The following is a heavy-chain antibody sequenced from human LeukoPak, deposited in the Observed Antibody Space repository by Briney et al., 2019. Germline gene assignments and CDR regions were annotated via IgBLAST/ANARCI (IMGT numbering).Heavy chain of an antibody. CDR3: ARSGRYFDWLLSPLGY. J-gene: IGHJ4*02. Sequence: AESLKISCKGSGYSFTSYWIGWVRQMPGKALEWMGIIYPGDSDTRYSPSFQGQVTISADKSISTAYLQWSSLNASDTAMYYCARSGRYFDWLLSPLGYWGQGTLVTVSS. D-gene: IGHD3-9*01. CDR1: GYSFTSYW. CDR2: IYPGDSDT. V-gene: IGHV5-51*01.